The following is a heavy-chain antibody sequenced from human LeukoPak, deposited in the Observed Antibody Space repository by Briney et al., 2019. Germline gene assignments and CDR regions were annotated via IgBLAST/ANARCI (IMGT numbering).Heavy chain of an antibody. V-gene: IGHV3-20*04. CDR3: ARDLIAAAGTGY. D-gene: IGHD6-13*01. CDR1: GFTFDDYG. CDR2: INWNGGST. Sequence: PGGSLRLSCAASGFTFDDYGMSWVRQAPWKGLEWVSGINWNGGSTGYADSVKGRFTISRDNAKNSLYLQMNSLRAEDTALYYCARDLIAAAGTGYWGQGTLVTVSS. J-gene: IGHJ4*02.